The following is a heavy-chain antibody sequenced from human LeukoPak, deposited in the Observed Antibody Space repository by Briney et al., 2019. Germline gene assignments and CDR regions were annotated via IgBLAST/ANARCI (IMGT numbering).Heavy chain of an antibody. D-gene: IGHD2-2*01. CDR3: AIALVPAAMFYYYYGMDV. J-gene: IGHJ6*02. CDR1: GYTFTSYA. Sequence: GASVKVSCKASGYTFTSYAMHWVRQPPGQRLEWMGWINAGNGNTKYSQKFQGRVTITRDTSASTAYMELSSLRSEDTAVYYCAIALVPAAMFYYYYGMDVWGQGTTVTVSS. CDR2: INAGNGNT. V-gene: IGHV1-3*01.